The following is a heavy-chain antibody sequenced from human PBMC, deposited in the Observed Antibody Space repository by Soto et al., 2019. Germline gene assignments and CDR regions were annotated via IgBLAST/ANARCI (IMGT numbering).Heavy chain of an antibody. J-gene: IGHJ4*02. V-gene: IGHV3-30*18. CDR3: AKEPNHTWNDAPDS. CDR1: GFTFSSYG. Sequence: ESGGGTVQPGRSLRLSCVASGFTFSSYGMHWVRQAPGKGLEWVAVISYDGSDKYYADSVKGRFTISRDDSKNTLFLQMNSLRPDDTAVYYCAKEPNHTWNDAPDSWGQGTLVTVSS. CDR2: ISYDGSDK. D-gene: IGHD1-20*01.